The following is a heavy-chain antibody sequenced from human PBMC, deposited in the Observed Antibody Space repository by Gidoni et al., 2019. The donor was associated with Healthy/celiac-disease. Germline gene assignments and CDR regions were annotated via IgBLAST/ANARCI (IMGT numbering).Heavy chain of an antibody. J-gene: IGHJ4*02. D-gene: IGHD3-22*01. Sequence: QLQLQESGPGLVKPSETLSLTCPVSGGSLSSSRYYLGWIRQPPGKGLEWIGRIYYSGSTYYNPSLKSRVTISVDTSKNQFSLKLSSVTAADTAVYYCARDDSERIRFDYWGQGTLVTVSS. CDR3: ARDDSERIRFDY. CDR2: IYYSGST. CDR1: GGSLSSSRYY. V-gene: IGHV4-39*07.